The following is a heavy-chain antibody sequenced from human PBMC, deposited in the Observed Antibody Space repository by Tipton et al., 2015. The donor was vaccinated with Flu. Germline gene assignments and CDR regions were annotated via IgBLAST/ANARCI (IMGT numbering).Heavy chain of an antibody. CDR3: ARGAEWLQLGNYFDN. D-gene: IGHD5-24*01. CDR1: GFSFSTYP. J-gene: IGHJ4*02. CDR2: ISFDGSNR. Sequence: SLRLSCAASGFSFSTYPMHWVRQAPGKGLGWVALISFDGSNRHYADSVKGRFTISRDNSKNTLYLQMNSLRVEDTAVYYCARGAEWLQLGNYFDNWGQGTLVTVSS. V-gene: IGHV3-30*04.